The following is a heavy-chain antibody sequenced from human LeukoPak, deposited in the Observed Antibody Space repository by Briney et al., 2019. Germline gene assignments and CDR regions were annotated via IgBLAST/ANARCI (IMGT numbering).Heavy chain of an antibody. D-gene: IGHD4-17*01. CDR1: GGSISSYY. CDR3: ASTTTTYYSYFYYYMGV. V-gene: IGHV4-4*09. CDR2: IYSSGST. Sequence: SETLPLTCTVSGGSISSYYWSWIRQPPGKGLEGIGYIYSSGSTNYNPSLNSRVTISVDTSKNQFSLKLTSVTAADTAVYYCASTTTTYYSYFYYYMGVWGKGTTVTVSS. J-gene: IGHJ6*03.